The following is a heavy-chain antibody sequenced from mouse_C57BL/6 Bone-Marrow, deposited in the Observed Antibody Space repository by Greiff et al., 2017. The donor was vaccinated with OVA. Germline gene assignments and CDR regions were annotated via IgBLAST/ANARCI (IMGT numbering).Heavy chain of an antibody. CDR2: IHPNSGST. Sequence: QVQLQQPGAELVKPGASVKLSCKASGYTFTSYWMHWVKQRPGQGLEWIGMIHPNSGSTNYNEKFKSKATLTVDKSSSTAYMQLSSLTSEDSAVYYCARWSTVVANPLYYYAMDYWGQGTSVTVSS. CDR3: ARWSTVVANPLYYYAMDY. D-gene: IGHD1-1*01. V-gene: IGHV1-64*01. J-gene: IGHJ4*01. CDR1: GYTFTSYW.